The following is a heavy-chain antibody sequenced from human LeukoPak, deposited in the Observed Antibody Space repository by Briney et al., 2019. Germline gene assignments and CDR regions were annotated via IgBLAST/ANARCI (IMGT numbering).Heavy chain of an antibody. CDR1: GSTFSSYE. V-gene: IGHV3-48*03. J-gene: IGHJ4*02. Sequence: GGYLRLSCAASGSTFSSYEMNWVRQAPGKGLEWISYISTGGRTIYYADSVRGRFTISRDKAKNSLYLQMNSLRAEDTAVYFCARSGYYFDYWGQGTLVTVSS. CDR2: ISTGGRTI. CDR3: ARSGYYFDY. D-gene: IGHD6-13*01.